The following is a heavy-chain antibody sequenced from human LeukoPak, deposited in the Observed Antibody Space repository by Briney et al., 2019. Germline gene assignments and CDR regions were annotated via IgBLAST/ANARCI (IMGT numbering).Heavy chain of an antibody. Sequence: PGGSLRLSCAASGFTVTSHCMSWVRQAPGKGLECVSVVYSDGNTYYADSVKGRFTISRDSSTNTVYLQMNSLRAGDTAMYYCTSSLCTGGITCGHDYWGQGTLVTVSS. D-gene: IGHD2-8*02. CDR2: VYSDGNT. CDR3: TSSLCTGGITCGHDY. J-gene: IGHJ4*02. CDR1: GFTVTSHC. V-gene: IGHV3-53*01.